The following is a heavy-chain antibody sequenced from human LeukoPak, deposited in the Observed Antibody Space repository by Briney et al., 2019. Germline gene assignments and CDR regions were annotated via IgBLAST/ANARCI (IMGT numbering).Heavy chain of an antibody. Sequence: PSETLSLTCAVSGYSISSGYYWTWIRQPPGKGLEWIGYISYSGNTNYSPSLKSRVTISVDTSKNQFSLKLSSVTAADTAVYYCARWNPYDSAGYYYAFDYWGQGTLVTVSS. D-gene: IGHD3-22*01. CDR3: ARWNPYDSAGYYYAFDY. J-gene: IGHJ4*02. V-gene: IGHV4-61*01. CDR1: GYSISSGYY. CDR2: ISYSGNT.